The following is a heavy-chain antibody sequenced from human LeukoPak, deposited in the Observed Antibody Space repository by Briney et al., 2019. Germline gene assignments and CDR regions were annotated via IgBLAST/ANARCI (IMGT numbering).Heavy chain of an antibody. V-gene: IGHV4-4*07. CDR2: IYTSGST. CDR3: ARGEETHYFYYFYMDV. D-gene: IGHD2/OR15-2a*01. Sequence: SETLSLTCTVSGGSISSYYWTWIRQPAGKGLEWIGRIYTSGSTHYNPSLKSRVSISIDTSENQFSLNLSSVTAADTAVYYCARGEETHYFYYFYMDVWGKGTTVTVSS. J-gene: IGHJ6*03. CDR1: GGSISSYY.